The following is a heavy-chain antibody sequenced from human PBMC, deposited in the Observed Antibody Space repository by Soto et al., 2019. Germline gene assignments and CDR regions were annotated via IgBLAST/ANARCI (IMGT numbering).Heavy chain of an antibody. V-gene: IGHV4-39*01. J-gene: IGHJ4*02. CDR1: GGYISSSSYY. CDR2: IYYSGST. D-gene: IGHD6-19*01. Sequence: SETLSLTCTVSGGYISSSSYYWGWIRQPPGKGLEWIGSIYYSGSTYYNPSLKSRVTISVDTSKNQFSLKLSSVTAADTAVYYCARHAVHSSGFIDYWGQGTLVTVSS. CDR3: ARHAVHSSGFIDY.